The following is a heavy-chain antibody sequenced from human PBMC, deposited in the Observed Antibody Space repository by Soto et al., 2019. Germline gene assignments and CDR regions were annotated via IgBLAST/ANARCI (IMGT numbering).Heavy chain of an antibody. CDR1: GGTFSSYA. V-gene: IGHV1-69*01. CDR3: ARLSIAAAGMFPSWFDP. D-gene: IGHD6-13*01. J-gene: IGHJ5*02. CDR2: IIPIFGTA. Sequence: QVQLVQSGAEVKKPGSSVKVSCKASGGTFSSYAISWVRQAPGQGLEWMGGIIPIFGTANYAQKFQGRVTITADESTSTAYLELSSLGSEDTAVYYCARLSIAAAGMFPSWFDPWGQGTLVTVS.